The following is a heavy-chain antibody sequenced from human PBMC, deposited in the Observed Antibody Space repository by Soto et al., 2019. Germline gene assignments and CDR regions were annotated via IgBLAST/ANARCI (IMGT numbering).Heavy chain of an antibody. D-gene: IGHD2-21*02. Sequence: ASVKVSCKASGYTFTSYGISWVRQAPGQGLEWMRWISAYNGNTNYAQKLQGRVTMTTDTSTSTAYMELRSLRSDDTAVYYCASSTSANIVVVTATHMMGDFDIWGQGTMVTVSS. V-gene: IGHV1-18*01. CDR3: ASSTSANIVVVTATHMMGDFDI. CDR2: ISAYNGNT. CDR1: GYTFTSYG. J-gene: IGHJ3*02.